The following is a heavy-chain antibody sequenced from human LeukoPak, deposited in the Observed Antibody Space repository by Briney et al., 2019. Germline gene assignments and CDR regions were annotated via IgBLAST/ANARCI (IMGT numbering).Heavy chain of an antibody. V-gene: IGHV3-30-3*01. J-gene: IGHJ4*02. CDR1: GFTFSSYA. D-gene: IGHD3-22*01. Sequence: GGSLRLPCAASGFTFSSYAMHWVRQAPGKGLEWVAVISYDGSNKYYADSVEGRFTISRDNSKNTLYLQMNSLRAEDTAVYYCARDSSGYPDYWGQGTLVTVSS. CDR2: ISYDGSNK. CDR3: ARDSSGYPDY.